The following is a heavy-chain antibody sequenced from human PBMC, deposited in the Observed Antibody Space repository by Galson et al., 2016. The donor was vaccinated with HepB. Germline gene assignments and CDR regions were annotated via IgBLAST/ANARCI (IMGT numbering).Heavy chain of an antibody. CDR3: ARNLFSGAGYSVDY. D-gene: IGHD2-15*01. Sequence: SLRLSCAASGFTFNTFAMHWVRQAPGKGLEWVAVTSYDGTNKYYADSVKGRFTISRDNTKNLAFLQMDSLRAEDTAVYYCARNLFSGAGYSVDYWGQGTLVTVSS. J-gene: IGHJ4*02. CDR2: TSYDGTNK. CDR1: GFTFNTFA. V-gene: IGHV3-30-3*01.